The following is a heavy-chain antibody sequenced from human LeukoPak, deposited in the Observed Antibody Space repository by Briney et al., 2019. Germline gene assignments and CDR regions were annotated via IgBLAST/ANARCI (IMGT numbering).Heavy chain of an antibody. CDR1: GFTFSSYA. Sequence: GGSPRLSCAASGFTFSSYAMTWVRQAPGKGLEWVLGISGSGGSTHYADSVKGRFIISRDNSKNTLYLQMNSLRAEDTALYYCAKVQKDLWTGYYSYFDYWGQGTLVTVSS. CDR3: AKVQKDLWTGYYSYFDY. J-gene: IGHJ4*02. D-gene: IGHD3/OR15-3a*01. CDR2: ISGSGGST. V-gene: IGHV3-23*01.